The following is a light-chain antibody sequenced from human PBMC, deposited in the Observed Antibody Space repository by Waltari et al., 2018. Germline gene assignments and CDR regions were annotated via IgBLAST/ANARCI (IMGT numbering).Light chain of an antibody. V-gene: IGLV2-23*02. Sequence: QSALTQPASVSGAPGQPNPISCTGTTTDVGNYNLVSWYHQPPGKDPNLMFCEVIKRPSGVSDRFSGSKSGNTASLTISGLQAEDEADYYCCSYAGSGTYVFGTGTKVTVL. J-gene: IGLJ1*01. CDR3: CSYAGSGTYV. CDR1: TTDVGNYNL. CDR2: EVI.